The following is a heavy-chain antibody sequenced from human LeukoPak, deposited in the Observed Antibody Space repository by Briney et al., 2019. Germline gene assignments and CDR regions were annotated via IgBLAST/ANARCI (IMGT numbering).Heavy chain of an antibody. D-gene: IGHD3-22*01. V-gene: IGHV4-59*01. CDR1: GGSISSYY. CDR2: IYYSGST. J-gene: IGHJ3*02. Sequence: PSETLSLTCTVSGGSISSYYWSWIWQPPGKGLEWIGYIYYSGSTNYNPSLKSRVTISVDTSKNQFSLKLSSVTAADTAVYYCARGPGDYYDTFHNGAFDIWGQGTMVTVSS. CDR3: ARGPGDYYDTFHNGAFDI.